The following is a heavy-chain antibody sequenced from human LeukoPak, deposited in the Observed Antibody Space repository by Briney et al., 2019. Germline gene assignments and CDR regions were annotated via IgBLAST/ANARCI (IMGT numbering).Heavy chain of an antibody. CDR3: ARVNYYDSSGYYLDY. D-gene: IGHD3-22*01. CDR1: GGSISGSTYY. V-gene: IGHV4-39*07. J-gene: IGHJ4*02. Sequence: SETLSLTCTVSGGSISGSTYYWGWIRQPPGKGLEWIGSIYYSGSTYYNPSLKSRVTISVDTSKNQFSLKLSSVTVADTAVYYCARVNYYDSSGYYLDYWGQGTLVTVSS. CDR2: IYYSGST.